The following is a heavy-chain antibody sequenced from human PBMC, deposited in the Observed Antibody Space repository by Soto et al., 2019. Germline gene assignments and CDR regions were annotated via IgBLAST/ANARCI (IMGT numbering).Heavy chain of an antibody. J-gene: IGHJ4*02. V-gene: IGHV4-4*02. CDR3: ARVDSSGYYFIDY. CDR2: IYHSGST. D-gene: IGHD3-22*01. Sequence: SETLSLTCAVSGGSISSSNWWSWVRQPPGKGLEWIGEIYHSGSTNYNPSLKSRVTISVDKSKNQFSLKLSSVTAADTAVYYCARVDSSGYYFIDYWGQGTLVTVS. CDR1: GGSISSSNW.